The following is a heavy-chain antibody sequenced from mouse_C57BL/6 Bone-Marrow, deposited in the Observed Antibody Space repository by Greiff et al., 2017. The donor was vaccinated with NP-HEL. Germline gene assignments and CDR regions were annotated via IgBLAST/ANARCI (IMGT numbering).Heavy chain of an antibody. V-gene: IGHV1-42*01. Sequence: VQLKQSGPELVKPGASVKISCKASGYSFTGYYMNWVKQSPEKSLEWIGEINPSTGGTTYNQKFKAKATLTVDKSSSTAYMQLKSLTSEDSAVYYCARLGGYYGSSDWYFDVWGTGTTVTVSS. J-gene: IGHJ1*03. CDR2: INPSTGGT. CDR1: GYSFTGYY. CDR3: ARLGGYYGSSDWYFDV. D-gene: IGHD1-1*01.